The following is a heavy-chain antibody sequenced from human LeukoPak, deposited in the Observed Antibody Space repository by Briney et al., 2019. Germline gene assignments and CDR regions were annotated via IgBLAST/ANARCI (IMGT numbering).Heavy chain of an antibody. CDR1: GFTFDDYA. V-gene: IGHV3-43*02. J-gene: IGHJ4*02. CDR2: ISGDGGST. CDR3: ATDYPLLIN. D-gene: IGHD2-21*01. Sequence: GGSLRLSCAASGFTFDDYAMHWVRQAPGKGLEWVSLISGDGGSTYYADSVKGRFTISRDNSKNTLYLQMNSLRAEDTAVYYCATDYPLLINWGQGTLVTVSS.